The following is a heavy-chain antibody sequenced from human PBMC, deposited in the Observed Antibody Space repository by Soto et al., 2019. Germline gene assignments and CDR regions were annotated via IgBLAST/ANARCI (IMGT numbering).Heavy chain of an antibody. Sequence: QITLKESGPTLVKPTQTHTLTCTFSGFSLSTTRVGVGWIRQPPGKALEWLALIYWDDDKRYSPFLKSRLTITKDTSKNPVVLTMTNMDPMDTATYFCAHTVVAGFGYYFDYWGQGTLVTVSS. D-gene: IGHD6-19*01. V-gene: IGHV2-5*02. CDR2: IYWDDDK. CDR1: GFSLSTTRVG. CDR3: AHTVVAGFGYYFDY. J-gene: IGHJ4*02.